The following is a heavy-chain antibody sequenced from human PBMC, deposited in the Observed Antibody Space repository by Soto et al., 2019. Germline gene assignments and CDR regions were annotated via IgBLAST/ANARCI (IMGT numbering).Heavy chain of an antibody. V-gene: IGHV5-51*01. Sequence: GESLKISCKGSGYSLSTSWIGWVRQMPGKGLEWMGIIFPSDSDTRYSPSFQGQVSISVDKSTSTAYLQWSSLKASDSAMYYCARPPPSHNWGQGTLVTVSS. CDR1: GYSLSTSW. CDR3: ARPPPSHN. CDR2: IFPSDSDT. J-gene: IGHJ4*02.